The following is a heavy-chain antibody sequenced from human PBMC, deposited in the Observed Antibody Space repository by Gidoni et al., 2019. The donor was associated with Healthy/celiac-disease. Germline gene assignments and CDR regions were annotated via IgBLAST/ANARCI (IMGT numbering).Heavy chain of an antibody. CDR3: ARARATYYDFWSGPNYGTSNWFDP. J-gene: IGHJ5*02. CDR2: IIPIFGTA. CDR1: GGTFSSYA. Sequence: QVQLVQSGAEVKKPGSSVKVSCKASGGTFSSYAISWVRQAPGQGLEWMGGIIPIFGTANYAQKFQGRVTITADESTSTAYMELSSLRSEDTAVYYCARARATYYDFWSGPNYGTSNWFDPWGQGTLVTVSS. D-gene: IGHD3-3*01. V-gene: IGHV1-69*01.